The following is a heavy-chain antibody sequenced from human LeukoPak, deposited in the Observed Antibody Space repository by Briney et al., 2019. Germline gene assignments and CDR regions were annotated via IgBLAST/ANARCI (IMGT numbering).Heavy chain of an antibody. Sequence: SETLSLTCSVSGGSSSSSSYYWGWIRQPPGKGLEWIGEINDSGRINYNPSLMSRVTVSVDTSKNQFSLRLTSVAATGTAVYYCARRWNYGRNYYIDVWGNGATVSVPS. J-gene: IGHJ6*03. CDR3: ARRWNYGRNYYIDV. CDR2: INDSGRI. CDR1: GGSSSSSSYY. V-gene: IGHV4-39*01. D-gene: IGHD1-7*01.